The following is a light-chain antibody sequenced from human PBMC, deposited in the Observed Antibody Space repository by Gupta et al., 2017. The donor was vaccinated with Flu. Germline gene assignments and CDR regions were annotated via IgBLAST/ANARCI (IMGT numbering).Light chain of an antibody. CDR1: SSNIGSNT. CDR3: AAWDDSLNGWV. Sequence: QSVLTQPPSASVTPGQRVTISCSGSSSNIGSNTVNWYQQLPGTAPKLLIYSNNQRPPGGPDRFSGAKSGTSASLAISGLQAEDEADYYCAAWDDSLNGWVFGGGTKLTVL. V-gene: IGLV1-44*01. CDR2: SNN. J-gene: IGLJ3*02.